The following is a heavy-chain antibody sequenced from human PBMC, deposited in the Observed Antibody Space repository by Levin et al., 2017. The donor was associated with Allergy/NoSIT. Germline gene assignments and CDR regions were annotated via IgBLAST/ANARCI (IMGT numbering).Heavy chain of an antibody. J-gene: IGHJ6*03. Sequence: GESLKISCVASGFTFSSYGMHWVRQAPGKGLEWVAVIAYDGSNKYYADSVKGRFIISRDNFENTLYLQMNSLRVEDTAVYYCAKPLGIGEAGWLESGLDVWGKGTTVTV. CDR1: GFTFSSYG. D-gene: IGHD6-13*01. CDR3: AKPLGIGEAGWLESGLDV. CDR2: IAYDGSNK. V-gene: IGHV3-30*18.